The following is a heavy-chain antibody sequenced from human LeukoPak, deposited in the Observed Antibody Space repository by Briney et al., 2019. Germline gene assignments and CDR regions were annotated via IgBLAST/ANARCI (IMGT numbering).Heavy chain of an antibody. J-gene: IGHJ4*02. Sequence: GGSLRPSCAASGFTFSSYAMSWVRQAPGKGLEWVSAISGSGGSTYYADSVKGRFTISRDNSKNTLYLQMNSLRAEDTAVYYCAKDTPYSSGWHGGDYWGQGTLVTVSS. CDR2: ISGSGGST. CDR3: AKDTPYSSGWHGGDY. D-gene: IGHD6-19*01. CDR1: GFTFSSYA. V-gene: IGHV3-23*01.